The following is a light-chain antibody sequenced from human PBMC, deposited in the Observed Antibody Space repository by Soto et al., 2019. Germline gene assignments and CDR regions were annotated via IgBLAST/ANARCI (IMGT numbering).Light chain of an antibody. Sequence: QSALTQPASVSGSPGQSITISCSGTSSDVGNYNYVSWYQQHPGKAPKLIIYEVSNRPSGVSNRFSGSKSGNTASLTISGLQAEDEADYYCSSYTSGSTYVFGTGTKLTVL. CDR1: SSDVGNYNY. V-gene: IGLV2-14*01. CDR2: EVS. J-gene: IGLJ1*01. CDR3: SSYTSGSTYV.